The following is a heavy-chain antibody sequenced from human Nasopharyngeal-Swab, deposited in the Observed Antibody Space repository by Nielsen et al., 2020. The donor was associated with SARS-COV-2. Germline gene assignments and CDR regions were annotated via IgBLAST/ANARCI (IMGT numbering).Heavy chain of an antibody. CDR2: IYYSGST. D-gene: IGHD2-21*02. V-gene: IGHV4-59*12. J-gene: IGHJ4*02. Sequence: SETLSLTCTVSGGSISSYYWSWIRQPPGKGLEWIGYIYYSGSTNYNPSLKNRVTISVDTSKNQFSLKLSSVTAADTAVYYCASYCGGDCYAFDYWGQGTLVTVSS. CDR1: GGSISSYY. CDR3: ASYCGGDCYAFDY.